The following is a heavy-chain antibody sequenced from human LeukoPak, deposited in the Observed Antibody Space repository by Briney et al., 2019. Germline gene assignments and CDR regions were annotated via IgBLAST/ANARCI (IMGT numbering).Heavy chain of an antibody. V-gene: IGHV3-49*04. D-gene: IGHD6-19*01. CDR2: IRSKAYGGTT. J-gene: IGHJ4*02. CDR1: GFTFGDYA. CDR3: TRDGLRDSSGWCGGVDY. Sequence: PGGSLRLSCTASGFTFGDYAMSWVRQAPGKGLEWVGFIRSKAYGGTTEYAASVKGRFTISRDDSKSIAYLQLNSLKTEDTAVYYCTRDGLRDSSGWCGGVDYWGQGTLVTVSS.